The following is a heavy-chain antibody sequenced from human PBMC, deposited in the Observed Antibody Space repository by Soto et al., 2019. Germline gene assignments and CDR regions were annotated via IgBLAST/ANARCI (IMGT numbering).Heavy chain of an antibody. CDR1: GGSISNYY. CDR2: IFYTGTT. V-gene: IGHV4-59*08. CDR3: ARKGATYDY. J-gene: IGHJ4*02. Sequence: QVHLQESGQGLVKPSETLSLTCTVTGGSISNYYWSFIRQPPGKGLESIGYIFYTGTTNYNPSLKSRVTMSVDTSKKQFSLKLSSVTAADTAVYYCARKGATYDYWGQGTLVTVSS. D-gene: IGHD1-26*01.